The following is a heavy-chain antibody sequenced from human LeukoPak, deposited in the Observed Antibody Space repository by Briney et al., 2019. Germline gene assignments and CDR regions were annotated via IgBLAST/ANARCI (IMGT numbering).Heavy chain of an antibody. CDR2: ISSSSYI. CDR1: GFTLSSYS. V-gene: IGHV3-21*01. Sequence: GGSLRLSCAASGFTLSSYSMNWVRQAPGKGLEWVSSISSSSYIYYADSVKGRFTISRDNAKNSLYLQMNSLRAEDTAVYYCARDLREYCSSTSCPNWYFDLWGRGTLVTVSS. CDR3: ARDLREYCSSTSCPNWYFDL. D-gene: IGHD2-2*01. J-gene: IGHJ2*01.